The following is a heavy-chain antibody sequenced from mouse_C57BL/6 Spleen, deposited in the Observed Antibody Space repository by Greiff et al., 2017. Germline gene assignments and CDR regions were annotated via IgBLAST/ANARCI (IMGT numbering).Heavy chain of an antibody. Sequence: QVQLQQSGPELVKPGASVKISCKASGYAFSSSWMNWVKQRPGKGLEWIGRIYPGDGDTNYNGKFKGKATLTADKSSSTAYMQLSSLTSEDSAVYFCAQAPPHYGSSPPWCAYWGQGTLVTVSA. V-gene: IGHV1-82*01. CDR3: AQAPPHYGSSPPWCAY. D-gene: IGHD1-1*01. CDR1: GYAFSSSW. J-gene: IGHJ3*01. CDR2: IYPGDGDT.